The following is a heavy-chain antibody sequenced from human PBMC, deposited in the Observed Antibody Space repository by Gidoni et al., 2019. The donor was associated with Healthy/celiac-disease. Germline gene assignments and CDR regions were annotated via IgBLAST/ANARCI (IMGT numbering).Heavy chain of an antibody. Sequence: QVQLQASGPGLEKPSTTLSPTGTGSGCAISSGGYYWSWIRQHPGKGLVWVGDIYYSGSTYYNPSLKSRVTISVDTSKNQFSLTLSSVTAADTAVYYCARVENCGGDCYYFDYWGQGTLVTVSS. D-gene: IGHD2-21*02. V-gene: IGHV4-31*03. CDR3: ARVENCGGDCYYFDY. J-gene: IGHJ4*02. CDR1: GCAISSGGYY. CDR2: IYYSGST.